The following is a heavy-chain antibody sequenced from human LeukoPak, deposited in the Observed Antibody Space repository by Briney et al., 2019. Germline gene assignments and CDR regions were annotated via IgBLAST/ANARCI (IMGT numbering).Heavy chain of an antibody. CDR1: GGSISTYY. CDR2: IYHSGST. CDR3: ARGHGNGRSQHNWFDP. Sequence: SETLSLTCTASGGSISTYYWSWIRQPPGKGLEWIGYIYHSGSTNYNPSLKSRVTISVDTSKNEFSLKVNSVTAADTAVYYCARGHGNGRSQHNWFDPWGQGTLVTVSS. J-gene: IGHJ5*02. D-gene: IGHD1-1*01. V-gene: IGHV4-59*01.